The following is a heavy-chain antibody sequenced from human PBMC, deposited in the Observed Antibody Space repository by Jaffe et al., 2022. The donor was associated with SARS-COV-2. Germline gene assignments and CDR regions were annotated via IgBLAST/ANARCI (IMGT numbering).Heavy chain of an antibody. CDR3: ARAWRAAAGRAYFDY. J-gene: IGHJ4*02. Sequence: QVQLVQSGAEVKKPGASVKVSCKASGYTFTSYYMHWVRQAPGQGLEWMGIINPSGGSTSYAQKFQGRVTMTRDTSTSTVYMELSSLRSEDTAVYYCARAWRAAAGRAYFDYWGQGTLVTVSS. CDR2: INPSGGST. D-gene: IGHD6-13*01. CDR1: GYTFTSYY. V-gene: IGHV1-46*01.